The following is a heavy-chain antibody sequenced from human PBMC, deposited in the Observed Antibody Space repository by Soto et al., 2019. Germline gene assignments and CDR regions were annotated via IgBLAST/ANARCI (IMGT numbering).Heavy chain of an antibody. CDR3: TRAFSSDTYYYGSGPSY. D-gene: IGHD3-10*01. CDR1: GFTFGDYA. V-gene: IGHV3-49*03. Sequence: GGSLRLSCTASGFTFGDYAMSWFRQAPGKGLEWVGFIRSKAYGGTTEYAASVKGRFTISRDDSKSIAYLQMNSLKTEDTAVYYCTRAFSSDTYYYGSGPSYWGQGTLVTVSS. CDR2: IRSKAYGGTT. J-gene: IGHJ4*02.